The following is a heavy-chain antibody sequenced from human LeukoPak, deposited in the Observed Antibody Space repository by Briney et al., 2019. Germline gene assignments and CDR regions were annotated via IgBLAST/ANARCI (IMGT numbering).Heavy chain of an antibody. Sequence: SETLSLTCTVSGYSISSGYYWGWIRQPPGKGLEWIGSIYHSGSTYYNPSLKSRVTISVDTSKNQFSLKLSSVTAADTAVYYCARGLRTAARPIDYWGQGTLVTVSS. CDR3: ARGLRTAARPIDY. CDR1: GYSISSGYY. V-gene: IGHV4-38-2*02. D-gene: IGHD6-6*01. CDR2: IYHSGST. J-gene: IGHJ4*02.